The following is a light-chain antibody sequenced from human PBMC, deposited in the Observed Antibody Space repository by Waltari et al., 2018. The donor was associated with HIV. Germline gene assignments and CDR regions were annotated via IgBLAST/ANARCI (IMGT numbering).Light chain of an antibody. CDR1: SSDIGRYKF. Sequence: QSALTQPASVSGSPGQSITISCTGTSSDIGRYKFVFWYQQHPGKAPKLMIYDVSNRAPGVSNRFSGSKSGDTASLTISGLQAEDEADYYCSSYTNSDTRVFGTGTKVTVL. CDR2: DVS. J-gene: IGLJ1*01. V-gene: IGLV2-14*03. CDR3: SSYTNSDTRV.